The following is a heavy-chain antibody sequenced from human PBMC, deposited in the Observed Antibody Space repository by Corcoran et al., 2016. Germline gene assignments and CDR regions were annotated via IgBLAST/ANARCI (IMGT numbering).Heavy chain of an antibody. V-gene: IGHV4-59*01. D-gene: IGHD2-2*01. CDR3: ARHMPGPFDI. Sequence: QVQLQESGPGLVKPSETLSLTCTVSGGSINNYYWSWIRQPPGKGLEWIVYIHSGGTTKYNPSLNSLVTISVDTSKNQFFLGLRSVTAADTAVYYCARHMPGPFDIWGQGTVVTVSS. CDR1: GGSINNYY. CDR2: IHSGGTT. J-gene: IGHJ3*02.